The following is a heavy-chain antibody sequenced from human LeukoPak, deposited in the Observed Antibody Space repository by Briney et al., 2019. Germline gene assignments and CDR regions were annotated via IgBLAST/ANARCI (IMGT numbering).Heavy chain of an antibody. CDR3: ARDIQLST. CDR2: ISGSGGSI. D-gene: IGHD5-24*01. Sequence: GGSLRLSCAASGFTFSSYAMSWVRQAPGKGLEWVSAISGSGGSIYYADSVRGRFAISRDNSKDTLYLQMNSLRAEDTAIYYCARDIQLSTWGLGTMVTVSS. V-gene: IGHV3-23*01. J-gene: IGHJ3*01. CDR1: GFTFSSYA.